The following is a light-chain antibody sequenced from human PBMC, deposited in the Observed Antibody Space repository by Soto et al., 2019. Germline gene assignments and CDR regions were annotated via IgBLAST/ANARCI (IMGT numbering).Light chain of an antibody. V-gene: IGKV3-11*01. J-gene: IGKJ5*01. CDR1: QSVGSY. CDR2: DAS. CDR3: QQRSNSIT. Sequence: EIVLTQSPGTLSLSSGERATLSCRASQSVGSYLAWYQQKTDQAPRLLIYDASNRATGTPARFSGRGSGTDFTLTISSLEPEDFAVYYCQQRSNSITFGQGTRLEIK.